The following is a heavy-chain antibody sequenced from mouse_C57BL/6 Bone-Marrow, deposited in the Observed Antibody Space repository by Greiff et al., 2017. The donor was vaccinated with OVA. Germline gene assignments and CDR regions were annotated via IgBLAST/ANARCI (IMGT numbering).Heavy chain of an antibody. V-gene: IGHV14-4*01. CDR3: TITTEWAMDY. J-gene: IGHJ4*01. D-gene: IGHD1-1*01. CDR2: IDPENGDT. Sequence: EVQLQQPGAELVRPGASVKLSCTASGFNIKDDYMHWVKQRPEQGLEWIGWIDPENGDTEYASKFQGKATITADTSSNTAYLQLSSLTSEDTAVYYCTITTEWAMDYWGQGTSVTVSS. CDR1: GFNIKDDY.